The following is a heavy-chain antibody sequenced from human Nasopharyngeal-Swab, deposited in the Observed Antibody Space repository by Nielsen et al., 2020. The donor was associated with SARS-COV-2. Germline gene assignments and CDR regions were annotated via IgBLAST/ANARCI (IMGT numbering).Heavy chain of an antibody. J-gene: IGHJ6*03. D-gene: IGHD2-2*01. CDR2: ISSSGSTI. CDR1: GFTFSVYY. Sequence: GESLKISCAVSGFTFSVYYMSWVRQAPGKGLEWVSFISSSGSTIAYADSVKGRFTISRDSAKNSLYLQMNSLRAEDTAVYYCAREVVGAAVWDFDYYYLDVWGKGTTVTVSS. CDR3: AREVVGAAVWDFDYYYLDV. V-gene: IGHV3-11*01.